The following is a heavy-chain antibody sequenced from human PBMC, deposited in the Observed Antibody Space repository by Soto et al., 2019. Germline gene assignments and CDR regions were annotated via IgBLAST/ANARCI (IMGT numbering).Heavy chain of an antibody. D-gene: IGHD1-26*01. CDR3: ARDGPSSGSYLSD. J-gene: IGHJ4*02. CDR2: IWYDGSNK. Sequence: GGSLRLSCAPCGFTFSGSAMSRVRPTTGKGLEWEAVIWYDGSNKYYADSMKGRLTISRDNSKNTLYLQMNSLRAEDTAVYYCARDGPSSGSYLSDWGQGTLVTVSS. CDR1: GFTFSGSA. V-gene: IGHV3-33*07.